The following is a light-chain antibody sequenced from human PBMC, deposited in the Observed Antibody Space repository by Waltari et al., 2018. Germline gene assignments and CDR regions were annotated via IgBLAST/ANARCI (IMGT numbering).Light chain of an antibody. Sequence: WYQQHPDKAPNLMIYDVSKRPSGVPDRFSGSKSGNTASLTISGLQAEDEADYYCCSYAGSYTLVFGGGTKLTVL. CDR2: DVS. J-gene: IGLJ2*01. V-gene: IGLV2-11*01. CDR3: CSYAGSYTLV.